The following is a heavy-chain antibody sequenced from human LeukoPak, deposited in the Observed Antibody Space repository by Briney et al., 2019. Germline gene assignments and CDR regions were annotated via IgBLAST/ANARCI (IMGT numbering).Heavy chain of an antibody. CDR2: IRYDGKNK. Sequence: GGSLRLSCAASGFTLNSYGMHWVRKAPGKGLEWVAFIRYDGKNKYYVDSVKGRFTISRDNSKNTLYLQMNSLRAEDTAVYYCAKSFVGTTGDAFDVWGQGTLVTVSS. D-gene: IGHD1-26*01. CDR3: AKSFVGTTGDAFDV. CDR1: GFTLNSYG. J-gene: IGHJ3*01. V-gene: IGHV3-30*02.